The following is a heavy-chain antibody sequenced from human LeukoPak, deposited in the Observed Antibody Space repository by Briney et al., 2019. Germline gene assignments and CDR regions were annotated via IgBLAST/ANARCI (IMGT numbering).Heavy chain of an antibody. V-gene: IGHV3-7*03. CDR3: ARTPHGAFDI. CDR1: GFTLSNAW. CDR2: IKQDGSEK. D-gene: IGHD2-15*01. J-gene: IGHJ3*02. Sequence: GGSLRLSCAASGFTLSNAWMNWVRQAPGKGLEWVANIKQDGSEKYYVDSVKGRFTISRDNAKNSLYLQMNSLRAEDTAVYYCARTPHGAFDIWGQGTMVTVSS.